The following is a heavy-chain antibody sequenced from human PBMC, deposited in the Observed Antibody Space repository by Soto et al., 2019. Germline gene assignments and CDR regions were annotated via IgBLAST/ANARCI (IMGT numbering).Heavy chain of an antibody. V-gene: IGHV1-46*01. CDR3: AIGFYSTSWYFLFDF. Sequence: ASVKVSCKASGYTFIDHYIHWVRQAPGQGLEWMGMLNPSGGGASYAQKFQGRVTMTRDTSTSTVYMELSGLTSEDTAVYYCAIGFYSTSWYFLFDFWGQGTLVTVSS. J-gene: IGHJ4*02. CDR1: GYTFIDHY. CDR2: LNPSGGGA. D-gene: IGHD6-13*01.